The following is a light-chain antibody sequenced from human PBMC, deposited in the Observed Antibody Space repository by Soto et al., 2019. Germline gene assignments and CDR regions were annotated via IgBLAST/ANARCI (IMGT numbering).Light chain of an antibody. CDR2: GAS. V-gene: IGKV3-20*01. Sequence: DIVLTQAPGTLSLSPGERASLSCRASQSISSSFLAWYQQKPGQAPRLLIYGASSRATGIPDRFSGSGSGTDFTLTISRLEPEDFAVYYCPQCGSLHETFGQGTKVAIK. CDR3: PQCGSLHET. CDR1: QSISSSF. J-gene: IGKJ1*01.